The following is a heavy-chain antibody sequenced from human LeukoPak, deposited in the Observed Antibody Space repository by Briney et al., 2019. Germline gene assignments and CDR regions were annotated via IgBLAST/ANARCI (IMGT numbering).Heavy chain of an antibody. D-gene: IGHD3-22*01. J-gene: IGHJ4*02. Sequence: PGRSLRLSCAASGFTFSNHAMHWVRQAPGKGLEWVAVISYDGSNKYYADSVKGRFTISRDNSKDTLYLQMNSLRPEDTAVYYCAKRHYYDSSGYYYWYYFDHWGQGTLVTVSS. V-gene: IGHV3-30*01. CDR3: AKRHYYDSSGYYYWYYFDH. CDR2: ISYDGSNK. CDR1: GFTFSNHA.